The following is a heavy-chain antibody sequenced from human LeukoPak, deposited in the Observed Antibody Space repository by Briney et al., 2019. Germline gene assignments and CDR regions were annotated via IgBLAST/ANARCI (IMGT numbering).Heavy chain of an antibody. CDR3: ARDQYYGSGSSTD. V-gene: IGHV3-33*01. D-gene: IGHD3-10*01. CDR1: GFTFSRYG. Sequence: GGSLRLSCAASGFTFSRYGMHWVRQAPGKGLEWVAVIWHDGSNTNYADSVKGRFTISRDNSKNTLYLHMNSLRAEDTAAYYCARDQYYGSGSSTDWGQGTLVTVSS. J-gene: IGHJ4*02. CDR2: IWHDGSNT.